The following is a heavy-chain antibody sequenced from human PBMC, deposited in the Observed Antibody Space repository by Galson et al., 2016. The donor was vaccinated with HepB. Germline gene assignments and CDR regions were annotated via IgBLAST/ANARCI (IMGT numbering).Heavy chain of an antibody. D-gene: IGHD3-10*01. CDR1: GFSLSLSGMR. J-gene: IGHJ4*02. Sequence: PALVNPTQTLTLTCTFSGFSLSLSGMRVSWIRQLPGKALEWLAHIDWNDDKVYSTFLKTRLTISKDTSRNQVVLTMTNMDPEDTATYYCARMIYYYYGMDVWGQGTLVTVSS. CDR3: ARMIYYYYGMDV. CDR2: IDWNDDK. V-gene: IGHV2-70*04.